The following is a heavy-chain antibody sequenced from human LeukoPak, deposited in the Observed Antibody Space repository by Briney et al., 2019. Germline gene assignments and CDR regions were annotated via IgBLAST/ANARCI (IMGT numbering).Heavy chain of an antibody. CDR2: IYYSGSA. CDR3: ARQAPSHSGYNWNDFDQYGMDV. J-gene: IGHJ6*02. CDR1: GGSISSSSHY. V-gene: IGHV4-39*01. D-gene: IGHD1-20*01. Sequence: SETLSLTCTVSGGSISSSSHYWGWIRQPPGKGLEWIGSIYYSGSAYYNPSLKSRVTISVDTSKNQFSLKLSSVTAADTAVYYCARQAPSHSGYNWNDFDQYGMDVWGQGTTVTVSS.